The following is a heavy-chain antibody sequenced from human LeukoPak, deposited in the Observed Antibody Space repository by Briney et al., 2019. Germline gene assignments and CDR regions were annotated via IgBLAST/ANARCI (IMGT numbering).Heavy chain of an antibody. J-gene: IGHJ4*02. V-gene: IGHV4-4*07. D-gene: IGHD6-19*01. Sequence: PSETLSLTCTVSSGSISSYYWSWIRQPAGKGLEWIGRIYTSGSTNYNPSLKSRVTMSVDTSKNQCSLKVTSVTAADTAVYYCARRRGWYPVDYWGQGTLVTVSS. CDR2: IYTSGST. CDR3: ARRRGWYPVDY. CDR1: SGSISSYY.